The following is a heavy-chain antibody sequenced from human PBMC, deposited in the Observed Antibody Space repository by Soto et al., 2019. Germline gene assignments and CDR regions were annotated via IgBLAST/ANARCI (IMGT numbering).Heavy chain of an antibody. D-gene: IGHD5-18*01. V-gene: IGHV3-30*03. CDR3: ASVDTAMATEVDP. J-gene: IGHJ5*02. CDR2: ISYDGSNK. Sequence: GGSLRLSCAASGFTFSSYGMHWVRQAPGKGLEWVAVISYDGSNKYYADSVKGRFTISRDNSKNTLYLQMNSLRAEDTAVYYCASVDTAMATEVDPWGQGTLVTVSS. CDR1: GFTFSSYG.